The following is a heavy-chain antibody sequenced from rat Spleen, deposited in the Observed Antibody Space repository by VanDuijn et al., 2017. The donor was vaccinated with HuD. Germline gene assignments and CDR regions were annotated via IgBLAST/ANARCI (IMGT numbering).Heavy chain of an antibody. D-gene: IGHD1-11*01. CDR3: TTANYGGYSELYYFDY. Sequence: EVQLVESGGGSLQPGRSLKLSCAASGFSFGDYYMAWVRQAPTKGLECVAYISTGGGSTYYRDSVKGRFTISRDNAKSTLYLQMDSLRSEDTATYYCTTANYGGYSELYYFDYWGQGVMVTVSS. V-gene: IGHV5-27*01. J-gene: IGHJ2*01. CDR2: ISTGGGST. CDR1: GFSFGDYY.